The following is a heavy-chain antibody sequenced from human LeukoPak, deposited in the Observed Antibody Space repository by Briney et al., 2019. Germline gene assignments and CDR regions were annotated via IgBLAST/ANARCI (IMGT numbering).Heavy chain of an antibody. Sequence: GASVKVSCKASGYTFTSYGTSWVRQAPGQGLEWMGWISAYNGNTNYAQKLQGRVTMTTDTSTSTAYMELRSLRSDDTAVYYCARDLGRITMVRGVDSDYWGQGTLVTVSS. CDR2: ISAYNGNT. D-gene: IGHD3-10*01. J-gene: IGHJ4*02. CDR1: GYTFTSYG. V-gene: IGHV1-18*01. CDR3: ARDLGRITMVRGVDSDY.